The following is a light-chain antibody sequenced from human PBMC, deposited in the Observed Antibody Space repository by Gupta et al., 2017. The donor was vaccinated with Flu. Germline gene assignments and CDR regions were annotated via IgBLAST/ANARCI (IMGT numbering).Light chain of an antibody. Sequence: GETAKNPGAGDKCGSNVLHWYQHKPGQAPVVVVYDEDNRPSGIPERFSGNNSGNTATLTITRVEAGDEADYYCQAEETIRDHWVFGGGTKLTVL. V-gene: IGLV3-21*02. CDR2: DED. CDR3: QAEETIRDHWV. CDR1: KCGSNV. J-gene: IGLJ3*02.